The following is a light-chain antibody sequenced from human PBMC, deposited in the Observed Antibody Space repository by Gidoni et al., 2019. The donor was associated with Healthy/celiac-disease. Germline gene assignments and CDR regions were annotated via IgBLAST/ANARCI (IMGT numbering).Light chain of an antibody. Sequence: DIVMTQSPLSLLVTPGDPASISCRSSQSLLHSNGYNYLDWYLQKPGQSPQLLIYLGSNRASGVPDRFSGSGSGTDFTLKISRVEAEDVGVYYCMQALQTPLTFGGGTKVEIK. J-gene: IGKJ4*01. CDR1: QSLLHSNGYNY. CDR3: MQALQTPLT. V-gene: IGKV2-28*01. CDR2: LGS.